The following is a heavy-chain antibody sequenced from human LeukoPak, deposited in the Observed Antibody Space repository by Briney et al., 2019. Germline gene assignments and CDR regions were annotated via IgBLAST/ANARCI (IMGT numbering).Heavy chain of an antibody. J-gene: IGHJ4*02. CDR2: INNNGDNI. CDR1: GFTFSDYF. Sequence: GGSLRLSCVGSGFTFSDYFMSWIRQVPGKEPEWLSYINNNGDNILYRDSVKGRFTISRDNAENSLYLQMNSLKAEDTAVYYCATARVLDYWGQGALVIVSS. D-gene: IGHD5/OR15-5a*01. CDR3: ATARVLDY. V-gene: IGHV3-11*04.